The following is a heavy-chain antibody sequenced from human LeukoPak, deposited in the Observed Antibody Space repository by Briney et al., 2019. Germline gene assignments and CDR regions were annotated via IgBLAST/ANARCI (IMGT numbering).Heavy chain of an antibody. CDR3: AKEMYDYVWGSYFEN. CDR1: GFTFRSYG. J-gene: IGHJ4*02. D-gene: IGHD3-16*01. V-gene: IGHV3-30*02. CDR2: IQKDGSNK. Sequence: LPGGSLRPSCGASGFTFRSYGVHWVRQAPGKGLEWVAFIQKDGSNKYYGDSVKGRFTISRDNSKNTLYLQMNSLRVEDTAVYYCAKEMYDYVWGSYFENWGQGTLVTVSS.